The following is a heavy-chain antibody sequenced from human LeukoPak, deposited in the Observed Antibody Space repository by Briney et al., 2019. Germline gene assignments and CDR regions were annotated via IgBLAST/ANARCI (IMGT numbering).Heavy chain of an antibody. CDR1: GFTVSSNY. J-gene: IGHJ6*03. Sequence: GGSLRLSCAASGFTVSSNYMSWVRQAPGKGLEWVSVIYSGGSTYYADSVKGRFTISRDNAKNSLYLQMNSLRAEDTAVYYCARGGITIFGVAEGYMDVWGKGTTVTVSS. CDR3: ARGGITIFGVAEGYMDV. D-gene: IGHD3-3*01. V-gene: IGHV3-66*01. CDR2: IYSGGST.